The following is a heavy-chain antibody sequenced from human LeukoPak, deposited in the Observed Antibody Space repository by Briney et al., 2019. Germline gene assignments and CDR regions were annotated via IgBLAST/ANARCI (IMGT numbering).Heavy chain of an antibody. CDR2: INPNSGGT. D-gene: IGHD2-2*02. CDR1: GYTFTGYY. Sequence: GGSLRLSCAASGYTFTGYYMHWVRQAPGQGLEWMGWINPNSGGTNYAQKFQGRVTMTRDTSISTAYMELSRLRSDDTAVYYCARLLMNRYCSSTSCYTDYWGQGTLVTVSS. J-gene: IGHJ4*02. CDR3: ARLLMNRYCSSTSCYTDY. V-gene: IGHV1-2*02.